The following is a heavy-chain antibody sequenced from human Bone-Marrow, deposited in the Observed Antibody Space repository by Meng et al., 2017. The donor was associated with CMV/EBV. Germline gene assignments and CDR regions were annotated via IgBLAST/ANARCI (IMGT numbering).Heavy chain of an antibody. CDR2: IYPGDSDT. CDR1: GYSFSSYW. Sequence: KVSCKGSGYSFSSYWIGWVRQMPGKGLEWMGIIYPGDSDTRYSPSFQGQVTISADKSISTAYLQWSSLRASDTAMYYCARLLTDHREVDYWGQGTLVTVSS. V-gene: IGHV5-51*01. CDR3: ARLLTDHREVDY. J-gene: IGHJ4*02. D-gene: IGHD3-9*01.